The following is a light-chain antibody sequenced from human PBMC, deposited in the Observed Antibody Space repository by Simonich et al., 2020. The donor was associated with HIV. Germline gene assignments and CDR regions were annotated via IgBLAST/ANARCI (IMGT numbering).Light chain of an antibody. CDR2: EGD. CDR3: CSYAGSRNFWI. Sequence: QSALTQPASVSGSPGQSLTISCTGTRSDVGYYNLVSWYQQHPGKAPKLIIYEGDTRPSGVSNRFSGSPSGNTASLTISGLQAEDEAGYFCCSYAGSRNFWIFGGGTKLTVL. V-gene: IGLV2-23*01. J-gene: IGLJ3*02. CDR1: RSDVGYYNL.